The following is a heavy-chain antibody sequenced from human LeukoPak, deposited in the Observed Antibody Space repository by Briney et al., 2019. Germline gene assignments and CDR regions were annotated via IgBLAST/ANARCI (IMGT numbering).Heavy chain of an antibody. CDR2: MNPNSGNT. J-gene: IGHJ4*02. CDR1: GYTFANYD. CDR3: ARGTAGHDY. Sequence: ASVKVSCKASGYTFANYDIDWVRQATGQGLEWMGWMNPNSGNTGFAQKFQGRLTMTRDTSITTAYMELSSLRSEDTAVYYCARGTAGHDYWGQGTLVTVSS. V-gene: IGHV1-8*01. D-gene: IGHD6-13*01.